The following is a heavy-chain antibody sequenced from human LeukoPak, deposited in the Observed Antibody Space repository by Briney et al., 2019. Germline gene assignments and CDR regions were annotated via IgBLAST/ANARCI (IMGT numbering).Heavy chain of an antibody. Sequence: PGGSLRLSRAASGFTFSSYSMHWVRQAPGKGLEYVSGISSNGGSTWCAGSVKGRFTISRDNSKNTVNLQLGSLRIEDTAVYHCARMTLYGSGTVHWGQGILVTVSS. J-gene: IGHJ4*02. V-gene: IGHV3-64*02. CDR2: ISSNGGST. D-gene: IGHD3-10*01. CDR1: GFTFSSYS. CDR3: ARMTLYGSGTVH.